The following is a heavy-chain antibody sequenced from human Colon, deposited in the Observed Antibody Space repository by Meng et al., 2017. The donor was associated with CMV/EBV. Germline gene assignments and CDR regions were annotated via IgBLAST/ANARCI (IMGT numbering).Heavy chain of an antibody. CDR3: ARELPRAQ. Sequence: GSLRLSCAASGFSISSGYYWGWIRQSPEKGLEWIGTTYYGGTTTYNPSLKNRVRISIDTSKNQFFLKLDSVTAADTAVYFCARELPRAQWGQGILVTVSS. CDR1: GFSISSGYY. D-gene: IGHD1-14*01. J-gene: IGHJ4*02. V-gene: IGHV4-38-2*02. CDR2: TYYGGTT.